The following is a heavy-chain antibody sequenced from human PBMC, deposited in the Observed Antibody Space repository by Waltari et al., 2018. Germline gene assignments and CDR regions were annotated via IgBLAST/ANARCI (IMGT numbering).Heavy chain of an antibody. V-gene: IGHV3-74*01. CDR2: INSEGYST. CDR1: GFSFSSYW. J-gene: IGHJ5*01. Sequence: EVQLVESGGGLVQPGGSLRLSCAASGFSFSSYWMHWVRQAPGKGLVWVSRINSEGYSTTYAESVRGRFTIARDNAKNTLYLQMNSLRVEDTAVYYCARDGTTISGATRWLDSWGQGTLVTVSS. D-gene: IGHD1-26*01. CDR3: ARDGTTISGATRWLDS.